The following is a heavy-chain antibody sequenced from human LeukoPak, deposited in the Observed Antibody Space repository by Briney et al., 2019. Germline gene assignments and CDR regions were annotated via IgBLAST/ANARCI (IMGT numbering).Heavy chain of an antibody. CDR1: GFTFSSYG. Sequence: PGGSLRLSCAASGFTFSSYGMSWVRQAPGKGLEWVSTITGSGASTYYADSVKGRFTISRDNSKNTLYLKMNSLRAEDTAVYYCAKGTDFDYWGQGTLVTVSS. D-gene: IGHD2-2*01. CDR2: ITGSGAST. J-gene: IGHJ4*02. CDR3: AKGTDFDY. V-gene: IGHV3-23*01.